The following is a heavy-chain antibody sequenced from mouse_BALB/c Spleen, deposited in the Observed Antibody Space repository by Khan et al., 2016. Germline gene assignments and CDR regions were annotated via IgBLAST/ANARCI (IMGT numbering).Heavy chain of an antibody. CDR3: ARDYGYDGDLYFDV. D-gene: IGHD2-2*01. CDR2: MNTYTGEP. CDR1: GYTFTNYG. V-gene: IGHV9-3-1*01. Sequence: QIQLVQSGPELKKPGETVKISCKATGYTFTNYGMNWVKQAPGKGLKWMGWMNTYTGEPTYADDFKGRFAFSLKTSARTAYLQINNLKNEDTATYFCARDYGYDGDLYFDVWGAGTTVTVSS. J-gene: IGHJ1*01.